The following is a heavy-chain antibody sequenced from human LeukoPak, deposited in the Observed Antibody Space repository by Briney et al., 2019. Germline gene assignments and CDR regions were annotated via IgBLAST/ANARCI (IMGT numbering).Heavy chain of an antibody. Sequence: ASVKVSCKASGGTFSSYAISWVRQAPGQGLEWMGWMNPNSGNTGYAQKFQGRVTMTRNTSISTAYMELSSLRSEDTAVYYCARLDHPPDYYYYYMDVWGKGTTVTISS. CDR2: MNPNSGNT. CDR3: ARLDHPPDYYYYYMDV. J-gene: IGHJ6*03. V-gene: IGHV1-8*02. D-gene: IGHD3/OR15-3a*01. CDR1: GGTFSSYA.